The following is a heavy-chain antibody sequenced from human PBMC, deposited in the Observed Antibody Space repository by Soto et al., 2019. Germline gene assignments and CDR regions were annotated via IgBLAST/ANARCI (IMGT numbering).Heavy chain of an antibody. J-gene: IGHJ4*02. D-gene: IGHD6-13*01. CDR2: IIPIFGTA. CDR3: ARDRSSWLDY. Sequence: GASVKVSCKASGGTFSSYAISWVRQAPGQGLEWMGGIIPIFGTANYARKFQGRVTITADGSTSTAYMELSSLRSEDTAVYYCARDRSSWLDYWGQGTLVTVSS. V-gene: IGHV1-69*13. CDR1: GGTFSSYA.